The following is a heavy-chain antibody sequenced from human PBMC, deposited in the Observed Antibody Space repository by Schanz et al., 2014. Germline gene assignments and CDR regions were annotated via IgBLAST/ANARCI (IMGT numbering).Heavy chain of an antibody. CDR2: IYPGGST. J-gene: IGHJ4*02. CDR1: GFSVSHSY. D-gene: IGHD3-22*01. V-gene: IGHV3-53*02. Sequence: EVQLVETGGGLIQPGGSLRLSCAASGFSVSHSYMTWVRQSPGKGLEWVSFIYPGGSTYYPDSVKGRFTISRDSSKNTVFLQMNNLRADDTAIYFCARNDYDDVDLSSFYFDHWGQGTLVTVSS. CDR3: ARNDYDDVDLSSFYFDH.